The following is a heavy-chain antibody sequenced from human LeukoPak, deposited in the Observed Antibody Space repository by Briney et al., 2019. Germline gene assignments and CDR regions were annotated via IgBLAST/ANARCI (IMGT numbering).Heavy chain of an antibody. D-gene: IGHD1-1*01. CDR2: IIPIFGTA. CDR3: AISASAERRKAHENDY. Sequence: SVKVSCKASGGTFSSYAISWVRQAPGQGLEWMGGIIPIFGTANCALKFQGRVTITTDESTSTAYMELSSLRSEDTAVYYCAISASAERRKAHENDYWGQGTLVTASS. J-gene: IGHJ4*02. CDR1: GGTFSSYA. V-gene: IGHV1-69*05.